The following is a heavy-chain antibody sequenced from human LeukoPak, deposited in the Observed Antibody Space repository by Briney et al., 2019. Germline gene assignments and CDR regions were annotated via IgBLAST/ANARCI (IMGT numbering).Heavy chain of an antibody. V-gene: IGHV3-48*01. Sequence: GGSLRLSCAASGFTFSSYSMNWVRQAPGKGLEWVSYISSSSSTIYYGDSVKGRFTISRDNSKNTLYLQMNSLRAGDTAVYYCARQGSVVAANFDYWGQGTLVTVSS. CDR2: ISSSSSTI. CDR3: ARQGSVVAANFDY. CDR1: GFTFSSYS. D-gene: IGHD2-15*01. J-gene: IGHJ4*02.